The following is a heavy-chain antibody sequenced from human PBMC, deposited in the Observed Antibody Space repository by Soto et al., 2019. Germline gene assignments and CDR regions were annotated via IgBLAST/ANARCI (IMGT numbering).Heavy chain of an antibody. V-gene: IGHV4-30-2*01. CDR1: GGSISSGGYF. CDR2: IYHSGST. Sequence: SETLSLTCAVSGGSISSGGYFWSWIRQPPGKGLEWIGYIYHSGSTYYNPSLKSRVSISVDTSKNQFSLKLSSVTAADTAVYYCARDAVAPYAIGYYYYGMDVWGQGTTVTVSS. D-gene: IGHD6-19*01. CDR3: ARDAVAPYAIGYYYYGMDV. J-gene: IGHJ6*02.